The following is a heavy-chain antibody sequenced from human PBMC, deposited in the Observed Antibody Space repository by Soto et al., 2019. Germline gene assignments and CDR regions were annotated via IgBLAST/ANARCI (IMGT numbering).Heavy chain of an antibody. CDR2: ISYDGSNK. D-gene: IGHD1-26*01. CDR1: GFTFSSYA. V-gene: IGHV3-30-3*01. CDR3: ARGGDQSYPDAFDI. Sequence: GGSLRLSCAASGFTFSSYAMHWVRQAPGKGLEWVAVISYDGSNKYYADSVKGRFTISRDNSKNTLYLQMNSLRAEDTAVYYCARGGDQSYPDAFDIWGQGTMVTVSS. J-gene: IGHJ3*02.